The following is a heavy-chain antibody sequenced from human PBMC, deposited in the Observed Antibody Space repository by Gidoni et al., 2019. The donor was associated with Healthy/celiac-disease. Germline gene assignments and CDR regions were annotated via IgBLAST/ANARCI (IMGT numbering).Heavy chain of an antibody. CDR3: AKDGGGVYYDSSGYFNY. D-gene: IGHD3-22*01. Sequence: EVQLLESGGGLVQPGGSLRLSCAASGFTFSSYAMSWVRQAPGKGLEWVSAISGSGGSTYYADSVKGRFTISRDNSKNTLYLQMNSLRAEDTAVYYCAKDGGGVYYDSSGYFNYWGQGTLVTVSS. V-gene: IGHV3-23*01. J-gene: IGHJ4*02. CDR1: GFTFSSYA. CDR2: ISGSGGST.